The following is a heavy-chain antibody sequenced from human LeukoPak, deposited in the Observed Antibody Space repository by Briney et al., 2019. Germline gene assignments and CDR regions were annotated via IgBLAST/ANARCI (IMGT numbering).Heavy chain of an antibody. J-gene: IGHJ4*02. V-gene: IGHV3-30*18. CDR1: GFTFSSYG. CDR3: AKRSGTISYYFDY. CDR2: ISYDGSNK. Sequence: GRSLRLSCVASGFTFSSYGMHWVRQAPGKGLEWVALISYDGSNKYSADSVKGRFAISRDNSKNTLYLQMNSLRAEDTAVYYCAKRSGTISYYFDYWGQGTLVTVSS. D-gene: IGHD3-3*01.